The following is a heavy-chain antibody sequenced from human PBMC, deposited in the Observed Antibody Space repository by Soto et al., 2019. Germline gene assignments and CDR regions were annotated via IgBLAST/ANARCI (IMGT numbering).Heavy chain of an antibody. CDR2: ISAYNGNT. Sequence: EASVKVSCKASGYTFTSYGISWVRQAPGQGLEWMGWISAYNGNTNYAQKLQGRVTMTTDTSTSTAYMELRSLRSDDTAVYYCARVGATKGAAAGKGSDYWGQGTLVTVSS. J-gene: IGHJ4*02. V-gene: IGHV1-18*01. CDR1: GYTFTSYG. CDR3: ARVGATKGAAAGKGSDY. D-gene: IGHD6-13*01.